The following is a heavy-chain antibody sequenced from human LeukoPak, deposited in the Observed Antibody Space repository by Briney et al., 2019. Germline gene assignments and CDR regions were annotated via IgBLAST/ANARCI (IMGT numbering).Heavy chain of an antibody. J-gene: IGHJ4*02. D-gene: IGHD1-7*01. CDR1: GFTFSSYW. CDR2: IKQDGSEQ. V-gene: IGHV3-7*01. CDR3: VKRATGSTKSVDY. Sequence: SGGSLRLSCAASGFTFSSYWMTWVRQAPGKGLEWVANIKQDGSEQYYVDSVKGRFTISRDNAKNSLYLQMNSLRAEATAVYYCVKRATGSTKSVDYWGQGTLVTVSS.